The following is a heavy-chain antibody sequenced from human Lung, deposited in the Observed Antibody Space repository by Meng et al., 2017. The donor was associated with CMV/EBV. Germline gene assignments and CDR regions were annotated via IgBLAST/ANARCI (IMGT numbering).Heavy chain of an antibody. CDR2: LYDSGST. CDR3: ARDLEY. CDR1: GGSISSSTYY. V-gene: IGHV4-39*07. D-gene: IGHD1-1*01. J-gene: IGHJ4*02. Sequence: QLHEAGPGLVRPSETLSPPCSVSGGSISSSTYYWAWIRKPPGKGLEWIGSLYDSGSTYYHPSLKSRVTISVDTSKTYFSLKLRSVTAADTAVYYCARDLEYWGQGTLVTVSS.